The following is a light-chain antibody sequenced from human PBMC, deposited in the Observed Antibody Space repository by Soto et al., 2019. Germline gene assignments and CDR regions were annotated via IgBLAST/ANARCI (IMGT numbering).Light chain of an antibody. CDR3: QQYGSSGT. J-gene: IGKJ1*01. CDR1: QSVSSSY. Sequence: EIVLTQSPGTLSLSPGERATLSCRASQSVSSSYLAWYKQKPGQAPRLLIYGASSRATGIPDRFSGSGSGTDFTLTLRRLEPEDFAVDDCQQYGSSGTFGPGTKLDIK. V-gene: IGKV3-20*01. CDR2: GAS.